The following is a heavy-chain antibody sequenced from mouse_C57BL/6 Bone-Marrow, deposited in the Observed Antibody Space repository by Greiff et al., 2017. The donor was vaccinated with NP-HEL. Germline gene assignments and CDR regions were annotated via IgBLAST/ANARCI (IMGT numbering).Heavy chain of an antibody. Sequence: DVHLVESGGGLVQPGGSLSLSCAASGFTFTDYYMSWVRQPPGKALEWLGFIRNKANGYTTEYSASVKGRFTISRDNSQSILYLQMNALRAEDSATYYCARSSYYYGSSYGYWGQGTTLTVSS. CDR3: ARSSYYYGSSYGY. CDR1: GFTFTDYY. J-gene: IGHJ2*01. CDR2: IRNKANGYTT. D-gene: IGHD1-1*01. V-gene: IGHV7-3*01.